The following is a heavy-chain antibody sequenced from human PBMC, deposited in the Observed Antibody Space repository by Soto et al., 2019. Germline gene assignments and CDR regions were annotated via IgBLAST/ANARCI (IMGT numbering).Heavy chain of an antibody. D-gene: IGHD3-22*01. CDR3: ARLGRYYQSLDT. J-gene: IGHJ5*02. V-gene: IGHV4-59*08. CDR2: VYYTGTN. Sequence: QVQLQESGPGLVTPSETLSLTCTVSGGALDSYYWTWVRQPPGKGLVWIGYVYYTGTNTYSPSLKRRVTICLDTSMNHISVQLSSLTAADTALYYCARLGRYYQSLDTWGAGTLVTFSS. CDR1: GGALDSYY.